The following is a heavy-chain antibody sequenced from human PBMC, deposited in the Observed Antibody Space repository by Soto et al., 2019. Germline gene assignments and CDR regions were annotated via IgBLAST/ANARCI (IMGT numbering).Heavy chain of an antibody. CDR2: IIPIFGTA. D-gene: IGHD2-15*01. CDR1: GGTFSSYA. J-gene: IGHJ6*02. CDR3: AGAVVVVAATGGYYYYGMDV. Sequence: QVQLVQSGAEVKKPGSSVKVSCKASGGTFSSYAISWVRQAPGQGLEWMGGIIPIFGTANYAQKFQGRGTITADESTSTAYMELSSLRSEDTAVYYCAGAVVVVAATGGYYYYGMDVWGQGTTVTVSS. V-gene: IGHV1-69*01.